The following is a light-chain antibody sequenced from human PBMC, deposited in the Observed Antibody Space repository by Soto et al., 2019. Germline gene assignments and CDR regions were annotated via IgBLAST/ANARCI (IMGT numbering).Light chain of an antibody. Sequence: QAVVTQPPSASGTPGQRVTISCSGSSSNIGRNTVDWYQQLPGTAPKLLMYNNDQRPPGVPDRVSGSKSGTSASLAIGGLQSEDEADYYCAAWDESLSGWAFGGGPKLTVL. J-gene: IGLJ3*02. V-gene: IGLV1-44*01. CDR2: NND. CDR1: SSNIGRNT. CDR3: AAWDESLSGWA.